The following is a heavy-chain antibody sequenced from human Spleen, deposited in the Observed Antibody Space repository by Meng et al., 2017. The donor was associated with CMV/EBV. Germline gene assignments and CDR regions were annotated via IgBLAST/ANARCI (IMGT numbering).Heavy chain of an antibody. CDR1: GFTFSSYS. CDR3: ARDYCSSTSCHGFDY. CDR2: ISSSSSYI. D-gene: IGHD2-2*01. V-gene: IGHV3-21*01. Sequence: GESLKISCAASGFTFSSYSMNWVRQAPGKGLEWVSSISSSSSYIYYADSVKGRFTISRDNAKNSLYLQMNSLRAEDTAVYYCARDYCSSTSCHGFDYWGQGTLVTVSS. J-gene: IGHJ4*02.